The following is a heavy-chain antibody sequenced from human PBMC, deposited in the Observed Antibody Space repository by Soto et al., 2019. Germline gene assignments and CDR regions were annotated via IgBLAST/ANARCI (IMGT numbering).Heavy chain of an antibody. CDR1: GFSFGSYA. CDR2: ISGSDGKT. D-gene: IGHD3-3*01. CDR3: ARWSYLDY. J-gene: IGHJ4*02. Sequence: GGSLRLSCAASGFSFGSYALSWVRQAPGKGLEWVSTISGSDGKTFYADSVKGRFSISRDTSQSTLYLQMDSLRADGTAMYYCARWSYLDYWGQGTRVTVSS. V-gene: IGHV3-23*01.